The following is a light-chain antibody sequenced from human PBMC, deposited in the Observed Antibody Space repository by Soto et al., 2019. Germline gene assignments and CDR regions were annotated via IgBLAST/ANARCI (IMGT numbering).Light chain of an antibody. J-gene: IGKJ4*01. V-gene: IGKV3-11*01. CDR3: QQRSNWPLT. CDR2: DAS. CDR1: HRVSSY. Sequence: EILMTQSPATLSVSPGESATLSCRASHRVSSYLAWYQQKPGQAPRLLIYDASNRATGIPARFSGSGSGTDFTLTISSLEPEDFAVYYCQQRSNWPLTFGGGTKVDIK.